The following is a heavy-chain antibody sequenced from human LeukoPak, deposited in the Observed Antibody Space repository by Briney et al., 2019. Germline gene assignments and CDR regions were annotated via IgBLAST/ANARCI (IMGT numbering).Heavy chain of an antibody. J-gene: IGHJ5*02. D-gene: IGHD6-13*01. Sequence: SETLSLTCTVSGGSISSYYWSWIRQPPGKGLEWIGHIYYSGSTNYNPSLKSRVTISVDTSKNQFSLKLSSVTAADTAVYYCARDSSSWYRWFDPWGQGILVTVSS. CDR1: GGSISSYY. CDR3: ARDSSSWYRWFDP. CDR2: IYYSGST. V-gene: IGHV4-59*01.